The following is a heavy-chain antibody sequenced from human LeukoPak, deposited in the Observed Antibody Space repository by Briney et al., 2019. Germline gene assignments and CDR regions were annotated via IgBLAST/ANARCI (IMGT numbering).Heavy chain of an antibody. V-gene: IGHV3-48*02. Sequence: PGGSLRLSCEASGFTFSTYGMNWVRQAPGKGLERVSYISDSSSIIYYADSVKGRFTISRDNAKNSLYLQMNSLRDEDTAVYYCARRFGYWGQGTLVTVSS. J-gene: IGHJ4*02. CDR2: ISDSSSII. CDR1: GFTFSTYG. CDR3: ARRFGY.